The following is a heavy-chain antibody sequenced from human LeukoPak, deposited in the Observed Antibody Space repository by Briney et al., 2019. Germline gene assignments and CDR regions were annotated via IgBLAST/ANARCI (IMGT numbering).Heavy chain of an antibody. Sequence: KSGGSLRLSCAASGFTFSDYYMSWIRQAPGKGLEWVSYISSSGSTIYYADSVKGRFTISRDNAKNSLYLQMNSLRAEDTAVYYCARDRGDSSGWYFAFDIWGQGTMVTVSS. CDR3: ARDRGDSSGWYFAFDI. CDR1: GFTFSDYY. J-gene: IGHJ3*02. D-gene: IGHD6-19*01. CDR2: ISSSGSTI. V-gene: IGHV3-11*04.